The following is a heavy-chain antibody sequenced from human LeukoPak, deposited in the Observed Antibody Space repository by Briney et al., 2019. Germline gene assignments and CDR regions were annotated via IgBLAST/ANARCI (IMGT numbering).Heavy chain of an antibody. V-gene: IGHV1-69*06. D-gene: IGHD2-2*01. CDR3: ATDLYCSSTSCTDY. CDR1: GGTFSSYA. Sequence: SVKVSCKASGGTFSSYAISWVRQAPGQGLEWMGGIIPIFGTANYAQKFQGRVTMTEDTSTDTAYMELSSLRSEDTAVYYCATDLYCSSTSCTDYWGQGTLVTVSS. CDR2: IIPIFGTA. J-gene: IGHJ4*02.